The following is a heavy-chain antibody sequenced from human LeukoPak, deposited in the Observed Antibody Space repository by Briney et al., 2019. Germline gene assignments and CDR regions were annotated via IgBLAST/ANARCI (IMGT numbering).Heavy chain of an antibody. J-gene: IGHJ4*02. D-gene: IGHD2-15*01. CDR3: ARGYCSGGSCHFDY. V-gene: IGHV4-34*01. CDR2: INHSGST. Sequence: SETLSVNCAVYGGSFSGYYWSWIRQPPGKVLEWIGEINHSGSTNYNPSLKSRVTISVETSKNQFSLKLSSVTAADTAVYYCARGYCSGGSCHFDYWGQGTLVTVSS. CDR1: GGSFSGYY.